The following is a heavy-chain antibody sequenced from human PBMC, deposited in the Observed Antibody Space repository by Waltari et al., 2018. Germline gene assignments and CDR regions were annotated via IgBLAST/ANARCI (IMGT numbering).Heavy chain of an antibody. CDR2: IYYSGST. D-gene: IGHD2-2*01. Sequence: QVQLQESGPGLVKPSETLSLTCTLSGGSISRFSSVWIRQPPGKGLEWIGYIYYSGSTNYNPSLKSRVTISVDTSKNQFSLKLSSVTAADTAVYYCARVNCSSTSCYGPNWFDPWGQGTLVTVSS. CDR1: GGSISRFS. J-gene: IGHJ5*02. CDR3: ARVNCSSTSCYGPNWFDP. V-gene: IGHV4-59*01.